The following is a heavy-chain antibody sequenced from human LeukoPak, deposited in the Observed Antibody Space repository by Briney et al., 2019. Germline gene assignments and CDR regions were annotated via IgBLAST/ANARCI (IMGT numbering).Heavy chain of an antibody. CDR2: IKTDGSLI. J-gene: IGHJ4*02. V-gene: IGHV3-48*01. Sequence: GGSLRLSCEVSGFSFSTYSFNWVRQAPGKGPEWLSYIKTDGSLIYYADSVKGRFTISRDNVKNSLYLQMNGLRAEDTAVYYCARVPGGWYFDYWGQGALVTVSS. CDR3: ARVPGGWYFDY. CDR1: GFSFSTYS. D-gene: IGHD2-15*01.